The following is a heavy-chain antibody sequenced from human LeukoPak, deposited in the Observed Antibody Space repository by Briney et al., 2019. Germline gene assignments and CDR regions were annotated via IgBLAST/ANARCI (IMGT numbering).Heavy chain of an antibody. V-gene: IGHV1-18*01. Sequence: ASVKVSCKASGYTFTSYGISWVRQAPGQGLEWMGWISAYNGNTNYAQKLQGRVTMTTDTSTSTAYMELRSLRSDDTAVYYCARSLVVVTATNAFDIWGQGTMVTVSS. CDR2: ISAYNGNT. D-gene: IGHD2-21*02. CDR1: GYTFTSYG. J-gene: IGHJ3*02. CDR3: ARSLVVVTATNAFDI.